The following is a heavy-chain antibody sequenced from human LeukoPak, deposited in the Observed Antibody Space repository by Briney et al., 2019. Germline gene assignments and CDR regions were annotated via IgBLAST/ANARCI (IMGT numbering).Heavy chain of an antibody. CDR3: ARDDGTMVRGVFDT. Sequence: GGSLRLSCAASRFTFSSYAMHWVRQAPGKGLEWVAVISYDESNKYYADSVKGRFTISRDNSKNTLYLQMNSLRAEDTAVYYCARDDGTMVRGVFDTWGQGTMVTVSS. CDR1: RFTFSSYA. CDR2: ISYDESNK. V-gene: IGHV3-30*04. J-gene: IGHJ3*02. D-gene: IGHD3-10*01.